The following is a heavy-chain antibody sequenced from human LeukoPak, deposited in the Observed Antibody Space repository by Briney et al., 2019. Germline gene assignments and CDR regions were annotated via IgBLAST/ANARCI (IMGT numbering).Heavy chain of an antibody. CDR3: ASARGYSYGYWSGHNRDPSPYYSYGMDV. Sequence: SETLSRTCTVSGGSISSYYWSWIRQPPGKGLEWIGYIYYSGSTNYNPSLKSRVTISVDTSKNQFSLKLSSVTAADTAVYYCASARGYSYGYWSGHNRDPSPYYSYGMDVWGQGTTVTVSS. CDR2: IYYSGST. CDR1: GGSISSYY. V-gene: IGHV4-59*01. D-gene: IGHD5-18*01. J-gene: IGHJ6*02.